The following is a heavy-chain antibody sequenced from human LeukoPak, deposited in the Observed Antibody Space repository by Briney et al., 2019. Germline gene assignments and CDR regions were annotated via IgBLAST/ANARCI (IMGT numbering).Heavy chain of an antibody. CDR1: GFTFDDYA. J-gene: IGHJ4*02. V-gene: IGHV3-9*01. Sequence: PGGSLRLSCAASGFTFDDYAMHWVRQAPGKGLEWVSGISWNSGSIGYADSVKGRFTISRDNAKNSLYLQMNSLRAEDTALYYCAKDSTIGEYYFDYWGQGTLVTVSS. D-gene: IGHD2/OR15-2a*01. CDR3: AKDSTIGEYYFDY. CDR2: ISWNSGSI.